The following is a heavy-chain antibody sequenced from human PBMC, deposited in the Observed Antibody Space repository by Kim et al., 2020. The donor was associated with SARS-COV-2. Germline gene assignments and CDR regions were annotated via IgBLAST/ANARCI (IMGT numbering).Heavy chain of an antibody. CDR1: GGSISSYY. D-gene: IGHD6-6*01. CDR2: IYYSGST. CDR3: ARFPPAVGKSSSSSGY. V-gene: IGHV4-59*13. J-gene: IGHJ4*02. Sequence: SETLSLTCTVSGGSISSYYWSWIRQPPGKGLEWIGYIYYSGSTNYNPSLKSRVTISVDTSKNQFSLKLSSVTAADTAVYYCARFPPAVGKSSSSSGYWGQGTLVTVSS.